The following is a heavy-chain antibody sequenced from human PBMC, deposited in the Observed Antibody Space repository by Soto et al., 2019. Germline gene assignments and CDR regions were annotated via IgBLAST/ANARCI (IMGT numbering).Heavy chain of an antibody. CDR2: IKQDGSEK. D-gene: IGHD6-6*01. V-gene: IGHV3-7*01. CDR1: GFTFSSYW. Sequence: PGGSLRLSCAASGFTFSSYWMSWVRQAPGKGLEWVANIKQDGSEKYYVDSVKGRFTISRDNAKNSLYLQMNSLRAEDTAVYYCARSIAASLNWFEPWGQGTLVTVSS. CDR3: ARSIAASLNWFEP. J-gene: IGHJ5*02.